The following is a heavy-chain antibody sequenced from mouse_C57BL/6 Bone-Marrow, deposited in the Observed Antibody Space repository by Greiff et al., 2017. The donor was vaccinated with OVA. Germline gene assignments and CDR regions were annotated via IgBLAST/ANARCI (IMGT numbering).Heavy chain of an antibody. CDR2: RDGST. Sequence: RDGSTKYNEKFKGKATLTADKSSSTAYMQLNSLTSEDSAVYFCAREGGGNYLDYWGQGTTLTVSS. D-gene: IGHD1-1*02. CDR3: AREGGGNYLDY. V-gene: IGHV1-78*01. J-gene: IGHJ2*01.